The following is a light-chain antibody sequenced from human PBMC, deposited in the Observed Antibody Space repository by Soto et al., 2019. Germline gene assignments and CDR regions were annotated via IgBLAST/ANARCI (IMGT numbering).Light chain of an antibody. Sequence: QTVVTQEPSFSVSPGGTVTLTCGLSSGSVSTSYYPSWYQQTPGQAPRTLIYSTHTRSSGVPDRFSGSILGNKAALTITGAQADDASDYSGVLYMGSCISAFGGGTKVTVL. J-gene: IGLJ2*01. CDR2: STH. CDR1: SGSVSTSYY. CDR3: VLYMGSCISA. V-gene: IGLV8-61*01.